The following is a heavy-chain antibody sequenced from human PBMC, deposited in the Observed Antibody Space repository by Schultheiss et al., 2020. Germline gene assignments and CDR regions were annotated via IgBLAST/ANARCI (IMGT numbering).Heavy chain of an antibody. J-gene: IGHJ4*02. Sequence: GGSLRLSCAASGFTFIDHAMNWVRQAPGKGLEWVGRIKSKTDGGTADYAAPVKGRFTISRDDSKNTLYLQMSSLKTEDAAVYYCTTDDTSGYYGGYFDYWGQGTLVTVSS. CDR2: IKSKTDGGTA. CDR1: GFTFIDHA. V-gene: IGHV3-15*01. CDR3: TTDDTSGYYGGYFDY. D-gene: IGHD3-22*01.